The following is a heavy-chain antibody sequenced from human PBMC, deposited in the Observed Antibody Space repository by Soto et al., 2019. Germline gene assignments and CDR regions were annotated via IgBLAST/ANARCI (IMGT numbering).Heavy chain of an antibody. D-gene: IGHD1-26*01. CDR3: ARIKWGLDYYNGMAV. CDR2: INPKTAAT. J-gene: IGHJ6*02. V-gene: IGHV1-2*02. Sequence: ASVKVSCKASGYSVSDYFIQWVRQAPGQGLEWVAWINPKTAATNYAKKFQGRVSLTWDTSFSTAYMELTRLRPDDTAVYYCARIKWGLDYYNGMAVWGQGTTVTVSS. CDR1: GYSVSDYF.